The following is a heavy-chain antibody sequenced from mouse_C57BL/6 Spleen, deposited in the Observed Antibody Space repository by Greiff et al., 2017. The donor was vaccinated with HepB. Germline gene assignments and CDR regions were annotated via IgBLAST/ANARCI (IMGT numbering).Heavy chain of an antibody. J-gene: IGHJ4*01. Sequence: QVQLQQSGAELVRPGASVTLSCKASGYTFTDYEMHWVKQTPVHGLEWIGAIDPETGGTAYNQKFKGKVILTADKSSSTAYMELRSLTAKDSAVYYCTIYYALYYYAMDYWGQGTSVTVSS. CDR2: IDPETGGT. V-gene: IGHV1-15*01. CDR3: TIYYALYYYAMDY. D-gene: IGHD1-1*01. CDR1: GYTFTDYE.